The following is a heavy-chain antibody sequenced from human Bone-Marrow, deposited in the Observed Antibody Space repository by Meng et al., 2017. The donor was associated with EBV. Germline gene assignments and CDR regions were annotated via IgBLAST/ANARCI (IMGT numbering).Heavy chain of an antibody. Sequence: VQSHQGGVGLLNPSETLSLTGAGYGGSFSGYYWSWIRQPPGKGLEWIGEINHSGSTNYNPSLKSRVTISVDTSKNQFSLKLSSVTAADTAVYYCARGRGYSGYSYPTNWFDPWGQGTLVTVSS. CDR3: ARGRGYSGYSYPTNWFDP. CDR2: INHSGST. CDR1: GGSFSGYY. J-gene: IGHJ5*02. V-gene: IGHV4-34*01. D-gene: IGHD5-12*01.